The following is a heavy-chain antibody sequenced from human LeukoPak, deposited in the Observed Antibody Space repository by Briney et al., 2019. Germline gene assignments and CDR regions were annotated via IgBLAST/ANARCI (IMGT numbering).Heavy chain of an antibody. V-gene: IGHV4-4*07. Sequence: WIGRIHSSGSTKYSPSLKSRVTMSVDTSKNQLFLRLTSVTAADTALYYCARGSQNYYNPFDNWGQGTLVTVSS. D-gene: IGHD3-10*01. CDR3: ARGSQNYYNPFDN. CDR2: IHSSGST. J-gene: IGHJ4*02.